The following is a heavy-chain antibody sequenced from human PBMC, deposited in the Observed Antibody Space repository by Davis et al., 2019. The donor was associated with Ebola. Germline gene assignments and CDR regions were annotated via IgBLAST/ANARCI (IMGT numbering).Heavy chain of an antibody. V-gene: IGHV3-48*02. J-gene: IGHJ4*02. Sequence: GESLKISCAASGFTFSSYSMNWVRQAPGKGLEWVTYISSRSSTIYYADSVKGRFTISRDNAKNSLYLQMNSLRDEDTAVYYCARSWGYSSSSYYFDYWGQGTLVTVSS. D-gene: IGHD6-13*01. CDR1: GFTFSSYS. CDR2: ISSRSSTI. CDR3: ARSWGYSSSSYYFDY.